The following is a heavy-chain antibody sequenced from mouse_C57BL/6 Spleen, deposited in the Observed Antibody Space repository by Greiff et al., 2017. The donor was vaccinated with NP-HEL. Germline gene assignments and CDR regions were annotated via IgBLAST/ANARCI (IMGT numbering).Heavy chain of an antibody. J-gene: IGHJ4*01. CDR2: INPNNGGT. V-gene: IGHV1-18*01. CDR1: GYTFTDYN. D-gene: IGHD2-4*01. Sequence: EVKLMESGPELVKPGASVKIPCKASGYTFTDYNMDWAKQSHGKSLEWIGDINPNNGGTIYNQKFKGKATLTVDKSSSTAYMELRSLTSEDTAVYYCARGGLRRRYAMDYWGQGTSVTVSS. CDR3: ARGGLRRRYAMDY.